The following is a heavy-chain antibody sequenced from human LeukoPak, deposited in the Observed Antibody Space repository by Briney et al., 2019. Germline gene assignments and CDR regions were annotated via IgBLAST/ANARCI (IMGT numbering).Heavy chain of an antibody. CDR2: IYVSGST. CDR1: GVSISSYY. CDR3: ARSDCSGGSCYFGAFDI. V-gene: IGHV4-59*01. D-gene: IGHD2-15*01. Sequence: SETLSLTCTVSGVSISSYYWSWIRQPPGKGLEWIGYIYVSGSTNYNPSLKSRVTISLDTSKNQFSLQLDSVTAADTAVYYCARSDCSGGSCYFGAFDIWGQGTMVTVSS. J-gene: IGHJ3*02.